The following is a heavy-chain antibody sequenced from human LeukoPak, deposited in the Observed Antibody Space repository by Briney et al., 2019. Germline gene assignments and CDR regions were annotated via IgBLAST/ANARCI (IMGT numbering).Heavy chain of an antibody. CDR3: ARVSQTYYDFWSGYYTGGIFDY. CDR1: GGTFSSYA. J-gene: IGHJ4*02. V-gene: IGHV1-69*13. CDR2: IIPIFGTA. Sequence: SVKVSCKASGGTFSSYAISWVRQAPGQGLEWMGGIIPIFGTANYAQKFQGRVTITADESTSTAYMELSSLRSEDTAVYYCARVSQTYYDFWSGYYTGGIFDYWGQGTLVTVSS. D-gene: IGHD3-3*01.